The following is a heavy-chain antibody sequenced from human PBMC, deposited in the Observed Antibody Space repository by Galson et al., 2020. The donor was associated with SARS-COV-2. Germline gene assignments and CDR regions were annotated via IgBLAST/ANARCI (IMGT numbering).Heavy chain of an antibody. V-gene: IGHV3-30*18. CDR2: ISYDGSNK. J-gene: IGHJ4*02. CDR1: GFTFSSYG. D-gene: IGHD2-21*01. CDR3: AKWDCGGDCYSYLLDY. Sequence: GGSLRLSCAASGFTFSSYGMHWVRQAPGKGLEWVAVISYDGSNKYYADSVKGRFTISRDNSKNTLYLQMNSLRAEDTAVYYCAKWDCGGDCYSYLLDYWGQGTLVTVSS.